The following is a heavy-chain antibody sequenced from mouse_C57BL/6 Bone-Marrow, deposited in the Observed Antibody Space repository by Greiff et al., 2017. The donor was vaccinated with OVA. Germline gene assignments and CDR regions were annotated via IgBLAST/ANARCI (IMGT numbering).Heavy chain of an antibody. CDR2: INPSSGYT. Sequence: VKLVESGAELARPGASVKMFCKASGYTFTSYTMHRVKQRPGQGLEWIGYINPSSGYTKYNQKFKDKATLTADKSSSTAYMQLSSRTSAYSAFYYCARLNYEGWFAYWGQGTLVTVSA. J-gene: IGHJ3*01. D-gene: IGHD2-4*01. CDR1: GYTFTSYT. V-gene: IGHV1-4*01. CDR3: ARLNYEGWFAY.